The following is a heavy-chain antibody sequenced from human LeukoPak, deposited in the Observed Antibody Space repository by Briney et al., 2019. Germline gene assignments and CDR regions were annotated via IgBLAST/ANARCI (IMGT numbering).Heavy chain of an antibody. CDR2: MYYSGNT. V-gene: IGHV4-39*07. Sequence: RPSETLSLTCTVSGGSISETNYYWGWIRQPPGKGLEWIGVMYYSGNTYYNPSLKSRVTISVDTSKNQFSLKLSSVTAADTAVYYCARGNGDYAPKRYYYYMDVWGKGTTVTVSS. CDR3: ARGNGDYAPKRYYYYMDV. CDR1: GGSISETNYY. D-gene: IGHD4-17*01. J-gene: IGHJ6*03.